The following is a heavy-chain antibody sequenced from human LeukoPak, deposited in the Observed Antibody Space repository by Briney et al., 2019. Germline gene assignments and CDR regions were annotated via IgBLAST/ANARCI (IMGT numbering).Heavy chain of an antibody. CDR1: GFTFSIYA. CDR3: AKAIKYYDFWSGPYFDY. J-gene: IGHJ4*02. Sequence: PGGSLRLSCAASGFTFSIYAMSWVRQAPGKGLEWVSAISGSGGSTYYADSVKGRFTISRDNSKNTLYLQMNSLRAEDTAVYYCAKAIKYYDFWSGPYFDYWGQGTLVTVSS. D-gene: IGHD3-3*01. V-gene: IGHV3-23*01. CDR2: ISGSGGST.